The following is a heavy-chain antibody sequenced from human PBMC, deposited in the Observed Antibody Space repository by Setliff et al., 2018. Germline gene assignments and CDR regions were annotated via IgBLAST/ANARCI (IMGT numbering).Heavy chain of an antibody. CDR2: IGASGSDK. CDR1: GFTFSTYE. V-gene: IGHV3-48*03. Sequence: GGSLRLSCAASGFTFSTYEIHWVRQAPGRGLEWVPSIGASGSDKYYADSVKGRFTISRDNAKNSLSLQMNSLRTDDTAFYYCEGRAVADRGLDFWGQGTMVTVSS. J-gene: IGHJ3*01. CDR3: EGRAVADRGLDF. D-gene: IGHD6-19*01.